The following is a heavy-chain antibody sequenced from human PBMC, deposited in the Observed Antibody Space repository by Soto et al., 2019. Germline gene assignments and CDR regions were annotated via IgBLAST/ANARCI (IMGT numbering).Heavy chain of an antibody. CDR1: GGSISSYY. J-gene: IGHJ4*02. CDR3: AREPLNYYDSSGVSDY. V-gene: IGHV4-59*12. CDR2: IYYSGST. D-gene: IGHD3-22*01. Sequence: QVQLQESGPGLVKPSETLSLTCTVSGGSISSYYWSWIRQPPGKGLEWIGYIYYSGSTNYNPSLKSRVTISVDTSKNQFSLKLSSVTAADTAVYYCAREPLNYYDSSGVSDYWGQGTLVTVSS.